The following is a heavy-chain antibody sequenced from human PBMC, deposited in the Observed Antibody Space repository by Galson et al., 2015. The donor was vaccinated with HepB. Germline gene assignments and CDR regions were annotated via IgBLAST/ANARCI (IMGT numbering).Heavy chain of an antibody. V-gene: IGHV1-69*04. CDR1: GGAFSSYA. J-gene: IGHJ3*02. Sequence: SVKVSCKASGGAFSSYAISWVRQAPGQGLEWMGRIIPILGIANYAQKFQGRATITADKSTSTAYMELSSLRSEDTAVYYCARDALGSGHVNDAFDIWGQGTMVTVSS. CDR2: IIPILGIA. D-gene: IGHD5-12*01. CDR3: ARDALGSGHVNDAFDI.